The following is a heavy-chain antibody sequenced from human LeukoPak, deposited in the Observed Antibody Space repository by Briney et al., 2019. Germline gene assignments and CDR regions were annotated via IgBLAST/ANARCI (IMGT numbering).Heavy chain of an antibody. CDR1: GYTFTSYG. CDR2: ISAYNGNT. J-gene: IGHJ5*02. V-gene: IGHV1-18*01. D-gene: IGHD3-16*02. Sequence: ASVKVSCKASGYTFTSYGISWVRQAPGQGLEWMGWISAYNGNTNYAQKLQGRVTMTTDTSTSTAYMELRSPRSDDTAVYYCARGAGITFGGVIYWFDPWGQGTLVTVSS. CDR3: ARGAGITFGGVIYWFDP.